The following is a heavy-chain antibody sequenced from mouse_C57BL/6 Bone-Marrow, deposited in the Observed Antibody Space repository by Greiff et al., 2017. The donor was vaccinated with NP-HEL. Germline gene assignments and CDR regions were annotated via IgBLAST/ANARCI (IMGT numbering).Heavy chain of an antibody. J-gene: IGHJ4*01. CDR1: GYTFTDYY. CDR3: ARERRIYDGYYNYAMDY. Sequence: DVQLQESGPVLVKPGASVKMSCKASGYTFTDYYMNWVKQSHGKSLEWIGVINPYNGGTSYNQKFKGKATLTVDKSSSTAYMELNSLTSEDSAVYYCARERRIYDGYYNYAMDYWGQGTSVTVSS. CDR2: INPYNGGT. V-gene: IGHV1-19*01. D-gene: IGHD2-3*01.